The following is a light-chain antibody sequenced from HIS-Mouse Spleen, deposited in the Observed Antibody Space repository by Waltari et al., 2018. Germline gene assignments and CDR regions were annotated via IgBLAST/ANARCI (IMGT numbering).Light chain of an antibody. CDR2: DVS. V-gene: IGLV2-14*03. Sequence: QSALTQPASVSGSPGQSITISCTGPSSDVGGYTYVSWYQQHPGKPPKLMIYDVSNRPSGVSNRFSGSKSGNTASLTISGLQAEDEADYYCSSYTSSSTLVVFGGGTKLTVL. J-gene: IGLJ2*01. CDR3: SSYTSSSTLVV. CDR1: SSDVGGYTY.